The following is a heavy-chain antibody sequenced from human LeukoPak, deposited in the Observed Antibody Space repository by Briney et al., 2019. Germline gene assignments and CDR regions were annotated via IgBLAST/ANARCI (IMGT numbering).Heavy chain of an antibody. V-gene: IGHV4-34*01. CDR2: INHSGST. CDR1: GGSFSGYY. Sequence: SETLSLTCAVYGGSFSGYYWSWIRQPPGKGLEWIGEINHSGSTNYNPSLKSRVTISVDTSKNQFSLKLSSVTAADTAVYYCARHVRIVTIFGVVSAFDIWGQGTMVTVSS. D-gene: IGHD3-3*01. J-gene: IGHJ3*02. CDR3: ARHVRIVTIFGVVSAFDI.